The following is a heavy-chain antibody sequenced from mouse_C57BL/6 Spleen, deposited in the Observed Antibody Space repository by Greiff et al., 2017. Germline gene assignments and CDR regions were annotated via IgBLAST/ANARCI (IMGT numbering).Heavy chain of an antibody. D-gene: IGHD1-1*01. V-gene: IGHV1-76*01. CDR1: GYTFTDYY. Sequence: VQRVESGAELVRPGASVKLSCKASGYTFTDYYINWVKQRPGQGLEWIARIYPGSGNTYYNEKIKGKATLTAEKSYITAYMQLSSLTSEDSTVYFCAGSDYGRSFYYWGKGTTLTVSS. CDR2: IYPGSGNT. CDR3: AGSDYGRSFYY. J-gene: IGHJ2*01.